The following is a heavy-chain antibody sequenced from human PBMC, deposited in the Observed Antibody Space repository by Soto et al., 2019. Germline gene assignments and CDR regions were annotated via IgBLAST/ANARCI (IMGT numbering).Heavy chain of an antibody. J-gene: IGHJ4*02. Sequence: QVQLQQWGAGLLKPSETLSLTCAVYGGSFSGYYWTWIRQPPGTGLEWIGEINHSGSTNYNPSLKSRVTISVDTSKNQFSLKLTSVTAADTAVYYCAIDKSTGLFDYWGQGTLVSVSS. CDR3: AIDKSTGLFDY. V-gene: IGHV4-34*01. D-gene: IGHD2-8*02. CDR1: GGSFSGYY. CDR2: INHSGST.